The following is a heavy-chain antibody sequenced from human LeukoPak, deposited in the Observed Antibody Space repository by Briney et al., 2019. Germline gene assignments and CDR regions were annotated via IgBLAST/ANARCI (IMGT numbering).Heavy chain of an antibody. CDR2: IKTDGGST. CDR3: ARDEGTYGMDV. J-gene: IGHJ6*02. CDR1: GFTFSSYW. D-gene: IGHD1-1*01. V-gene: IGHV3-74*01. Sequence: GGSLRLSCAASGFTFSSYWMHWVRQAPGKGLVWVSLIKTDGGSTSYADSVKGRFTISRDNAKNTPYLLMNSLRAEDTAVYYCARDEGTYGMDVWGQGTAVTVSS.